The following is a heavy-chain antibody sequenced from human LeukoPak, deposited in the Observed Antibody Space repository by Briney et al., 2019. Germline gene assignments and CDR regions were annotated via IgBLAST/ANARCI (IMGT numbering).Heavy chain of an antibody. CDR2: INHSGSN. J-gene: IGHJ4*02. D-gene: IGHD3-10*01. CDR3: AREGEVGGSGSYQYYFDY. Sequence: SETLSLTCAVYGGSFSGYYWSWLRQPPGKGLEWIGEINHSGSNNYNPSLKSRVTITVNTSKNQFSLKLSSVTAADTAVYYWAREGEVGGSGSYQYYFDYWGQGTLVTVSS. V-gene: IGHV4-34*01. CDR1: GGSFSGYY.